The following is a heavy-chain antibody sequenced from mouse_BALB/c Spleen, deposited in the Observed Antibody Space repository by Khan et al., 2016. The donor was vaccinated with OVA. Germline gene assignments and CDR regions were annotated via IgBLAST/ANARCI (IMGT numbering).Heavy chain of an antibody. V-gene: IGHV5-6*01. CDR3: ATHLTGSFAY. J-gene: IGHJ3*01. D-gene: IGHD4-1*01. CDR2: ISSDGDYT. CDR1: GFTFSPYS. Sequence: EVQGVESGGDLVKSGGSLKLSCAASGFTFSPYSMSWVRQTPDKRLEWVATISSDGDYTYYTDSVKGRFNISRDNAKNTLYLQMSTLKSDDTAMYYCATHLTGSFAYWGQGTLVTVSA.